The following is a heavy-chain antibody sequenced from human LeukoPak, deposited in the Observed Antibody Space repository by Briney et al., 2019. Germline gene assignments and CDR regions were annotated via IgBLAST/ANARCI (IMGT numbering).Heavy chain of an antibody. CDR2: ISWDGGST. J-gene: IGHJ4*02. CDR1: RFTFDDYA. D-gene: IGHD1-26*01. CDR3: AKASGTYLYYFDY. Sequence: GGSLRLSCAASRFTFDDYAMHWVRQAPGKGLEWVSLISWDGGSTYYADSVKGRFTFSRDNSKNSLYLQMNSLRAEDTALYYCAKASGTYLYYFDYWGQGTLVTVSS. V-gene: IGHV3-43D*03.